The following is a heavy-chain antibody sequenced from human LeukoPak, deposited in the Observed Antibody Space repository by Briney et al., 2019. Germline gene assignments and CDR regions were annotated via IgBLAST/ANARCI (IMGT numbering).Heavy chain of an antibody. D-gene: IGHD3-22*01. V-gene: IGHV3-43*01. Sequence: PGGSLRLSWAASGFTFEDYTMHWVRQAPGKTLEWVSLISWDGTPYYRDSVKGRFSISRDNSKNSLYLQMDTLRSEDTAFYYCVKDLSYESSGYVFDYWAREPWSPSPQ. CDR3: VKDLSYESSGYVFDY. CDR2: ISWDGTP. J-gene: IGHJ4*02. CDR1: GFTFEDYT.